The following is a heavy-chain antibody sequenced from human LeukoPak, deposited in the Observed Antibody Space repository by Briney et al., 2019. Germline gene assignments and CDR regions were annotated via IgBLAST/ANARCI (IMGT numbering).Heavy chain of an antibody. J-gene: IGHJ4*02. V-gene: IGHV1-2*02. D-gene: IGHD3-22*01. CDR1: GYTFTGYN. Sequence: ASVRVSCKASGYTFTGYNMHWVRQAPGQGLEWMGWINPNRGGTNYAQTFQGRVTMTRDTSISTPYMELSRLRSADTAVYYCARALNPYYYDSSGYYYDFDYWGQGTLVTVSS. CDR2: INPNRGGT. CDR3: ARALNPYYYDSSGYYYDFDY.